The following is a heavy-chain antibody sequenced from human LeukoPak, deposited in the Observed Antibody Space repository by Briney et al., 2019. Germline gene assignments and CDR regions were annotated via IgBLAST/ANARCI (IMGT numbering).Heavy chain of an antibody. D-gene: IGHD4-17*01. CDR3: ARGPLHEYGVN. V-gene: IGHV3-53*04. J-gene: IGHJ4*02. CDR1: GFTVSSDY. Sequence: PGGSLRLSCAASGFTVSSDYMSWVRQAPAKGLEWVSVIYSSGTTYYTDSVKGRFTISRQNFKNTLYLQMNSLRPDDTAVYYCARGPLHEYGVNWGQGTLVTVSS. CDR2: IYSSGTT.